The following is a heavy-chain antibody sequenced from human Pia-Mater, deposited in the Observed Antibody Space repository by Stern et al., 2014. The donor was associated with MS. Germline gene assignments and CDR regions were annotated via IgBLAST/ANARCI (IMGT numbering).Heavy chain of an antibody. J-gene: IGHJ5*02. CDR3: ASERYTYYDDHRPPGGFDP. CDR1: GITFSHSV. D-gene: IGHD5-18*01. Sequence: QLVESGPEVKKPGTSVKVSCKASGITFSHSVIQWLRQARGQRPEWIGWVVVFNGDVNYAPRFQERVTITRDMSTSTVYMELRSLKSEDTAIYYCASERYTYYDDHRPPGGFDPWGQGTLVTVSS. V-gene: IGHV1-58*02. CDR2: VVVFNGDV.